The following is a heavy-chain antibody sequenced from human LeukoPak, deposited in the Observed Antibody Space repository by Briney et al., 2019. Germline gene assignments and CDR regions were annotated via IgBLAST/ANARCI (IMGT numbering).Heavy chain of an antibody. CDR3: ARDGYNLIDY. CDR2: ISYDGSNK. D-gene: IGHD5-24*01. Sequence: GGSLRLSCAASGFTFSSYAMHWVRQAPGKGLEWVAVISYDGSNKYYADSVKGRFTISRDNSKNTLYLQTNSLRAEDTAVYYCARDGYNLIDYWGQGTLVTVSS. J-gene: IGHJ4*02. CDR1: GFTFSSYA. V-gene: IGHV3-30-3*01.